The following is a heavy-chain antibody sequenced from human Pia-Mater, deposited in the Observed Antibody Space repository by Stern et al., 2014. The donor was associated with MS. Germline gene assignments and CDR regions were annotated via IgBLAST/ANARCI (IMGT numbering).Heavy chain of an antibody. V-gene: IGHV1-69*01. D-gene: IGHD3-9*01. J-gene: IGHJ6*02. Sequence: VKLVESGAEVKKPGPSVKVSCKASGGTFNVYAINWLRQAPGQGFEWMGGIIPIFGTANYAQKFQGRVTITADESTRTSSMQLSSLRYDDTAVYYCARDGRHTDNYGLDVWGQGTTVTVSS. CDR2: IIPIFGTA. CDR3: ARDGRHTDNYGLDV. CDR1: GGTFNVYA.